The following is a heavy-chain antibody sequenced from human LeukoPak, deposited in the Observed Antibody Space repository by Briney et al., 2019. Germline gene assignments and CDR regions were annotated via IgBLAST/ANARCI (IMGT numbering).Heavy chain of an antibody. CDR1: GYTFTGYY. CDR3: ARVGKALWFGELSSGRFDY. V-gene: IGHV1-2*02. Sequence: ASVKVSCKASGYTFTGYYMHWVRQAPGQGLEWMGWINPNSGGTNYAQKFQGRVTMTRDTSISTAYMELSRLRSDDTAVYYCARVGKALWFGELSSGRFDYWGQGTLVTVS. CDR2: INPNSGGT. J-gene: IGHJ4*02. D-gene: IGHD3-10*01.